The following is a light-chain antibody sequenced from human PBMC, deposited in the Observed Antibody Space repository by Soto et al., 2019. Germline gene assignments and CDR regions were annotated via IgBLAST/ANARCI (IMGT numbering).Light chain of an antibody. CDR3: SSYTGGNTYWI. Sequence: QSVLTQPASVSGSPGQSITISCTGTLSDIGAYNYVSWYQQHPGKAPKPIIFEVTNRPSGVSNRCSGSKSGNTASLTISGLQPEDEADYHCSSYTGGNTYWIFGGGTKLTVL. J-gene: IGLJ3*02. CDR2: EVT. CDR1: LSDIGAYNY. V-gene: IGLV2-14*01.